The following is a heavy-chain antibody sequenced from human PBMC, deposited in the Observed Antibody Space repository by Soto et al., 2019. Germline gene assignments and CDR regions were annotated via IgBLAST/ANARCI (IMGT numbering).Heavy chain of an antibody. CDR1: GGSISTSNW. V-gene: IGHV4-4*02. D-gene: IGHD3-10*01. CDR3: ARVSGPGSYYGFDP. CDR2: IYHSGST. Sequence: SETLSLTCAVSGGSISTSNWWSWVRQPPGKGLEWIGEIYHSGSTNYNPSLKSRVTISVDKSKNQFSLKLSSVTAADTAVYHCARVSGPGSYYGFDPWGQGTLVTVS. J-gene: IGHJ5*02.